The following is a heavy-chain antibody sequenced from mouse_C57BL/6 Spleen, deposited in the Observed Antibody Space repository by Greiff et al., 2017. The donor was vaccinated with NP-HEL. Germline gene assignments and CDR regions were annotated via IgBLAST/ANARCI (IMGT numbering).Heavy chain of an antibody. CDR2: IDPSDSYT. CDR3: ARIYDGYYYYAMDY. CDR1: GYTFTSYW. J-gene: IGHJ4*01. V-gene: IGHV1-69*01. D-gene: IGHD2-3*01. Sequence: QVQLQQSGAELVMPGASVKLSCKASGYTFTSYWMHWVKQRPGQGLEWIGEIDPSDSYTNYNQKFKGKSTLTVDKSSSTAYMQLSSLTSEDSAVYYCARIYDGYYYYAMDYWGQGTSVTVSS.